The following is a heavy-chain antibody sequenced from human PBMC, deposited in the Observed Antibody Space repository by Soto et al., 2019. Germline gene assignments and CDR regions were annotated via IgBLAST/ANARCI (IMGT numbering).Heavy chain of an antibody. V-gene: IGHV5-51*01. Sequence: GESLKISCRTSGYRFTSYWIAWVRQMPGKGLEWMGIIFPSDSDTRYSPSFQGQVTISADRSTSTVFLQWASLKASDTAVYFRARKDKSGYFNWFDPWGQGTLVTVSS. CDR2: IFPSDSDT. CDR1: GYRFTSYW. CDR3: ARKDKSGYFNWFDP. D-gene: IGHD3-22*01. J-gene: IGHJ5*02.